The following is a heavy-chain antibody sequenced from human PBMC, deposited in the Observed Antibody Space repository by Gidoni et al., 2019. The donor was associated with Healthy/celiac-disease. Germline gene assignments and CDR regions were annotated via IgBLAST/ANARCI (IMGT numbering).Heavy chain of an antibody. CDR1: GDSVIGFY. CDR2: INPRGTHA. D-gene: IGHD6-19*01. Sequence: QVQLVQSGAEVKRPGASVRASCKASGDSVIGFYIHWLRRAPGQGLEWMGFINPRGTHATSAQKFQGRLSMTTDRSTSTVYLELSSLRSEDTALSFCATYTSGWTGAFNIWGQGTEVTVSS. V-gene: IGHV1-46*03. CDR3: ATYTSGWTGAFNI. J-gene: IGHJ3*02.